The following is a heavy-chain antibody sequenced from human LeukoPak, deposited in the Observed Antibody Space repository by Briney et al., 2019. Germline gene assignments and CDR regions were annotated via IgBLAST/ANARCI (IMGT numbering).Heavy chain of an antibody. V-gene: IGHV1-18*01. CDR1: GYTFSSYG. CDR3: ARRTYSSSSSLFDY. J-gene: IGHJ4*02. D-gene: IGHD6-6*01. Sequence: ASVKVSCKASGYTFSSYGISWVRQAPGQGLEWMAWISAYNGNTNYAQNLQGRFTMTTDTSTTTAYMELRSLRSDDTAFYYCARRTYSSSSSLFDYWGQGTLVTVSS. CDR2: ISAYNGNT.